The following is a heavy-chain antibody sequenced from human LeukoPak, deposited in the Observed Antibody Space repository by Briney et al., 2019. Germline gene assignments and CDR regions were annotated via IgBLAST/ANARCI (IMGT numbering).Heavy chain of an antibody. D-gene: IGHD1-26*01. CDR3: ASSLLTRNWFDP. J-gene: IGHJ5*02. CDR1: GYTFTGYY. V-gene: IGHV1-2*02. Sequence: ASVKVSCKASGYTFTGYYMRWVRQAPGQGLEWMGWINPNSGGTNYAQKFQGRVTMTRDTSISTAYMELSRLRSDDTAVYYCASSLLTRNWFDPWGQGTLVTVSS. CDR2: INPNSGGT.